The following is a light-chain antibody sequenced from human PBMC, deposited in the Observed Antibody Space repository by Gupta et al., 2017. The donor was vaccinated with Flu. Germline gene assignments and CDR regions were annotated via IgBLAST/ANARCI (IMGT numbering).Light chain of an antibody. Sequence: QLTQSPSSLSASVGDRVTITCRASQSISIFLNWYQQKPGKAPNLLIFAASTLQSGVPSRFSGSGSGTDFALTITGLHPEDFATYYCQQSHSTPRTFGDGTKVEIK. CDR1: QSISIF. CDR2: AAS. V-gene: IGKV1-39*01. CDR3: QQSHSTPRT. J-gene: IGKJ4*02.